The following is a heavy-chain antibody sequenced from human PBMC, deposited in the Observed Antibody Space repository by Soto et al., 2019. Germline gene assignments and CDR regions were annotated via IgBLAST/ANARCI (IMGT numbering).Heavy chain of an antibody. J-gene: IGHJ3*02. V-gene: IGHV4-31*03. CDR2: IYYSGST. Sequence: QVQLQESGPGLVKPSQTLSLTCTVSGGSISSGGYYWSWIRQHPGKGLEWIGYIYYSGSTYYNPSLNSRVTTAADTSKNRFSLELSSVTAAETAVYYCARGTGGGWNYRVDAFDIWGQGTMVTVSS. D-gene: IGHD1-7*01. CDR1: GGSISSGGYY. CDR3: ARGTGGGWNYRVDAFDI.